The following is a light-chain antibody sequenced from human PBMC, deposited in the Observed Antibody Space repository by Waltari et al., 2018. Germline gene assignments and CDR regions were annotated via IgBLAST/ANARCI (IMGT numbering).Light chain of an antibody. CDR1: QSVLSSSNNPNY. V-gene: IGKV4-1*01. CDR2: WAS. J-gene: IGKJ1*01. Sequence: DIVMTQSPDSLAVSLGERATINCKSSQSVLSSSNNPNYLAWYQQKPRQPSKLLIYWASTRESGVPDRFSGRGSGTDFTLAISSLQAEDVAFYYCQQYYSSPWTFGQGTKVEVK. CDR3: QQYYSSPWT.